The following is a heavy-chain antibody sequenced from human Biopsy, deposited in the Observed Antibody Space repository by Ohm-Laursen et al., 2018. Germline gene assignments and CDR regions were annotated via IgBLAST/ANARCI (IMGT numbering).Heavy chain of an antibody. CDR2: INAKTGDT. V-gene: IGHV1-2*02. Sequence: ASVTVSCKASGYTFTGYHVHWVRQAPGQGLEWMGLINAKTGDTNYAQKLQGRVAMTRDTSISTAYVDLSSLRSDDTAVYYCTRGGYYYDSLAYYYWFDPWGQGTLVTVSS. CDR1: GYTFTGYH. J-gene: IGHJ5*02. CDR3: TRGGYYYDSLAYYYWFDP. D-gene: IGHD3-22*01.